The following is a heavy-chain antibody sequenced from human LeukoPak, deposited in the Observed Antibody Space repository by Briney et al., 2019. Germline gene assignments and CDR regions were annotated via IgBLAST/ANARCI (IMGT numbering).Heavy chain of an antibody. CDR2: IYPGDSDT. Sequence: GESLKISCKGSGYSFTSYWIGWVRPMPGNGLEWMGIIYPGDSDTRYSPAFQGQVTISADKSISTAYLQWSSLKASDTAMYYCARLTDDYDSSGYYFDYWGQGTLVTVSS. D-gene: IGHD3-22*01. J-gene: IGHJ4*02. V-gene: IGHV5-51*01. CDR1: GYSFTSYW. CDR3: ARLTDDYDSSGYYFDY.